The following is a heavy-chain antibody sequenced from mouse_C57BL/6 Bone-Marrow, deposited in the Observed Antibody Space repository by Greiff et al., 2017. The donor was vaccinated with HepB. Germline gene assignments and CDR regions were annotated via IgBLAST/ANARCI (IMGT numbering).Heavy chain of an antibody. V-gene: IGHV3-6*01. Sequence: ESGPGLVKPSQSLSLTCSVTGYSITSGYYWNWIRQFPGNKLEWMGYISYDGSNNYNPSLKNRISITRDTSKNQFFLKLNSVTTEDTATYYCAHYSNPIYYAMDYWGQGTSVTVSS. D-gene: IGHD2-5*01. CDR3: AHYSNPIYYAMDY. J-gene: IGHJ4*01. CDR2: ISYDGSN. CDR1: GYSITSGYY.